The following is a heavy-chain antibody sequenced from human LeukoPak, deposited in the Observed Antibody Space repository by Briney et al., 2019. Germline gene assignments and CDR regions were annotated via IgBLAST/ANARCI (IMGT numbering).Heavy chain of an antibody. Sequence: PSETLSLTCTVSGGSISSGGYYWSWIRQHPGKGLEWIGYIYYSGSTYYNPSLKSRVTISVDTYKIQFSLKLISVTAADTAVYYCARGKGLHLFDYWGQGTLVTVSS. CDR1: GGSISSGGYY. V-gene: IGHV4-31*03. D-gene: IGHD4-11*01. CDR3: ARGKGLHLFDY. CDR2: IYYSGST. J-gene: IGHJ4*02.